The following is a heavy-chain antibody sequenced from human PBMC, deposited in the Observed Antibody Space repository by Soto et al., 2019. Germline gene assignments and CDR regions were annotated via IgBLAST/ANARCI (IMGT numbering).Heavy chain of an antibody. D-gene: IGHD2-8*01. CDR1: GDSIGSYY. J-gene: IGHJ6*02. V-gene: IGHV4-59*01. Sequence: SETLSLTCTVSGDSIGSYYWSWIRQPPGKGLEWIGYIYYSGSTNYNPSLKSRVTISIDTSKNQFSLKLSSVTAADTAVYYCARQLYLYGMDVWGQGTTVTVSS. CDR2: IYYSGST. CDR3: ARQLYLYGMDV.